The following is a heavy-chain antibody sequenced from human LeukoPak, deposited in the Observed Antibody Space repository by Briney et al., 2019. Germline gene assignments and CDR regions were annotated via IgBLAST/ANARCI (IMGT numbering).Heavy chain of an antibody. CDR3: AKEAGYSGYDYPDY. CDR1: GFTFSSYS. D-gene: IGHD5-12*01. J-gene: IGHJ4*02. Sequence: GGSLRLSCAASGFTFSSYSINWVRRAPGKGLEWVSGISGSAYSTYYADSVQDRFTISRDNSKNTLYLQMNSLRAEDTAVYYCAKEAGYSGYDYPDYWGQGTLVTVSS. V-gene: IGHV3-23*01. CDR2: ISGSAYST.